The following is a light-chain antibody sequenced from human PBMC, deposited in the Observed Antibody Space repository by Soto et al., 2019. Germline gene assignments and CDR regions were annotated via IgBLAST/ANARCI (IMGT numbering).Light chain of an antibody. Sequence: EIVMTQSPATLSVSPGERATLSCRASQGVSSSLAWYQQKPGQAPRLLIYGASTRATAFPARFSGSGSGTEFTLTNSSLQSEDFAVYYCQQYHNWPQTFGQGTKVDIK. J-gene: IGKJ1*01. V-gene: IGKV3-15*01. CDR1: QGVSSS. CDR3: QQYHNWPQT. CDR2: GAS.